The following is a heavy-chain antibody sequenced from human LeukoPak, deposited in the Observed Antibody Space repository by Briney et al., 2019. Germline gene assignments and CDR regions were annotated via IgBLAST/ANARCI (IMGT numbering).Heavy chain of an antibody. J-gene: IGHJ4*02. CDR3: AREGLYSSGWYGPDY. CDR1: GFTFSSYW. V-gene: IGHV3-7*01. Sequence: PEGSLRLSCAASGFTFSSYWMSWVRQAPGKGLEWVANIKQDGSEKYYVDSVKGRFTISRDNAKNSLYLQMNSLRAEDTAVYYCAREGLYSSGWYGPDYWGQGTLVTVSS. D-gene: IGHD6-19*01. CDR2: IKQDGSEK.